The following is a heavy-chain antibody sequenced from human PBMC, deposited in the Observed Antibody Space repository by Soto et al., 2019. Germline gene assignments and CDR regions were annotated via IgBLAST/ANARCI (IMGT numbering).Heavy chain of an antibody. CDR1: GFTFISYG. D-gene: IGHD6-19*01. J-gene: IGHJ1*01. CDR3: AREIAVAGTLGYFQH. CDR2: IWYDGSNK. V-gene: IGHV3-33*01. Sequence: PWGSLRLSCAASGFTFISYGIHCVRHSPFKGLEWVAVIWYDGSNKYYADSVKGRFTISRDNSKNTLYLQMNSLRAEDTAVYYCAREIAVAGTLGYFQHWGQGTLVTVSS.